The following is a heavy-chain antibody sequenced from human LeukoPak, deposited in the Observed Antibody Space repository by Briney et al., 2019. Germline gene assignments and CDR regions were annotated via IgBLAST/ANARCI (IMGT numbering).Heavy chain of an antibody. Sequence: PGGSLRLSCAASGFTFSSYGMSWVRQAPGKGREGVSAISVSGGSTYYADSVKGRFTISRDNSKNTLYLKMNSLRAEDTAVYYCAPQGLYYGSGSFPYYFDYWGQGTLVTVSS. J-gene: IGHJ4*02. D-gene: IGHD3-10*01. CDR1: GFTFSSYG. V-gene: IGHV3-23*01. CDR2: ISVSGGST. CDR3: APQGLYYGSGSFPYYFDY.